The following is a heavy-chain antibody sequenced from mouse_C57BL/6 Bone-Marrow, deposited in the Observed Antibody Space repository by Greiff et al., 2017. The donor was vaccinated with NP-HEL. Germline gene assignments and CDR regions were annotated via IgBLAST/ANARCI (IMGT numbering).Heavy chain of an antibody. V-gene: IGHV1-81*01. CDR1: GYTFTSYG. CDR3: ARWELHFFAY. Sequence: QVQLKESGAELARPGASVKLSCKASGYTFTSYGISWVKQRTGQGLEWIGEIYPRSGNTYYNEKFKGKATLTADKSSSTAYMELRSLTSEDSAVYFCARWELHFFAYWGQGTLVTVSA. J-gene: IGHJ3*01. D-gene: IGHD4-1*01. CDR2: IYPRSGNT.